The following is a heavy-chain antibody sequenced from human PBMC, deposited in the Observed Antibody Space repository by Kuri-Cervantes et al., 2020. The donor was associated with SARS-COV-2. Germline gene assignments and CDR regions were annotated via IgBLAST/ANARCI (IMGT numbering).Heavy chain of an antibody. CDR1: GGTFSSYT. Sequence: SVKVSCKASGGTFSSYTISWVRQAPGQGLEWMGRIIPILGIANYAQKFQGRVTITADKSTSTANMELSSLRSEDTAVYYCARDRVVPGDYYYYGMDVWGQGTTVTVSS. CDR3: ARDRVVPGDYYYYGMDV. CDR2: IIPILGIA. D-gene: IGHD2-15*01. V-gene: IGHV1-69*04. J-gene: IGHJ6*02.